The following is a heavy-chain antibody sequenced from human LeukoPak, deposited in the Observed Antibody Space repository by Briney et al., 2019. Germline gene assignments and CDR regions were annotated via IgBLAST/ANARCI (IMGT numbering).Heavy chain of an antibody. CDR3: ARDLVDSSGYYYPLDY. D-gene: IGHD3-22*01. V-gene: IGHV4-39*07. J-gene: IGHJ4*02. CDR1: GGSISSSSYY. Sequence: SETLSPTCTVSGGSISSSSYYWGWIRQPPGKGLEWIGSIYYSGSTYYNPSLKSRVTISVDTSKNQFSLKLSSVTAADTAVYYCARDLVDSSGYYYPLDYWGQGTLVTVSS. CDR2: IYYSGST.